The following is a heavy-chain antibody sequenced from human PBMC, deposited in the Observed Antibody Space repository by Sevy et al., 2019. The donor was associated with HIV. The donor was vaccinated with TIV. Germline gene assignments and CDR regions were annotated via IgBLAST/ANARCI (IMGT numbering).Heavy chain of an antibody. CDR1: GFTFSSYA. Sequence: GGSLRLSCAASGFTFSSYAMSWVRQAPGKGLEWVSAISGSGGSTYYADSVKGRFTISRDNSKNTLYLQMNSLRAEDTAVYYCAKRGDYYGSGSYYGEYYDSKSPRGYYFDYWGQGTLVTVSS. CDR3: AKRGDYYGSGSYYGEYYDSKSPRGYYFDY. D-gene: IGHD3-10*01. CDR2: ISGSGGST. V-gene: IGHV3-23*01. J-gene: IGHJ4*02.